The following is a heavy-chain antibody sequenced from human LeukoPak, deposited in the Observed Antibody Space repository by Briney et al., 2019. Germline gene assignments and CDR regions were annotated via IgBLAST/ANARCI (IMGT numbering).Heavy chain of an antibody. CDR1: GYTFGNYA. V-gene: IGHV1-3*03. CDR3: ARGRGTPNTDRDFYYYYYMDV. Sequence: ASVKVSCKASGYTFGNYAIHWARQAPGQRFEWMGWINVGNGHTKYSQEFQGRITLTRDTSATTAYMELSSLTSEDMALYYCARGRGTPNTDRDFYYYYYMDVWGTGTTVIVSS. CDR2: INVGNGHT. D-gene: IGHD1/OR15-1a*01. J-gene: IGHJ6*03.